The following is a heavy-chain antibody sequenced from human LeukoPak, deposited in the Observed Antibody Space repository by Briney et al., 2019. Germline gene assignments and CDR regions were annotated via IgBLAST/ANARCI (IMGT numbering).Heavy chain of an antibody. CDR3: ARDHGANSGYVSGDWFDP. D-gene: IGHD5-12*01. V-gene: IGHV4-61*02. CDR2: IYTSGST. J-gene: IGHJ5*02. Sequence: SETLSLTCTVSGGSISSGSYYWSWIRQPAGKGLEWIGRIYTSGSTNYNPSLKSRVTISVDTSKNQFSLKLSSVTAADTAVYYCARDHGANSGYVSGDWFDPWGQGTLVTVSS. CDR1: GGSISSGSYY.